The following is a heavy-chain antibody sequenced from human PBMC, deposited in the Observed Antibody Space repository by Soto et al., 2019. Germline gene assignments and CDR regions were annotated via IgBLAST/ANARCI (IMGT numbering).Heavy chain of an antibody. CDR1: GFKVNNLW. V-gene: IGHV3-7*01. J-gene: IGHJ4*02. CDR2: IKQDGSEK. CDR3: ARRGYSISWSHFDY. D-gene: IGHD6-13*01. Sequence: RHPRAVAGFKVNNLWVRRLIKTPGKGLEWVANIKQDGSEKYYVDSVKGRFTISRDNAKNSLYLQMNSLRAEDTAVYYCARRGYSISWSHFDYWGQGTPVTVSS.